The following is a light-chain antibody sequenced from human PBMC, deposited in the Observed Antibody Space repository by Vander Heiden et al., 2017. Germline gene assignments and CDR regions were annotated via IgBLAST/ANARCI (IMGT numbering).Light chain of an antibody. Sequence: DIQQTPYPSSLSAAVVDRVTTTSQPTHDISNYLYWYQQKPEEAPKLLNYDATYLETGVPSMFSRGGSGTDFTFTISSLHAEVIATYYCQQYDNLPSTFGQGTKVEIK. J-gene: IGKJ1*01. CDR1: HDISNY. V-gene: IGKV1-33*01. CDR2: DAT. CDR3: QQYDNLPST.